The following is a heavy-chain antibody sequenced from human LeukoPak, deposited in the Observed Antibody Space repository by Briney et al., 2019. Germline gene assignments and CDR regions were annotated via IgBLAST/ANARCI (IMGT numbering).Heavy chain of an antibody. CDR1: GFSFSGYY. Sequence: GGSLRLSCAASGFSFSGYYMSWIRRAPGKGLEWVSYIRASSSYTSYADSVKGRFTIPRDNAKNSLYLQMNSLRAEDTAVYYCARRESSSWYFVDYWGQGTLVTVSS. J-gene: IGHJ4*02. D-gene: IGHD6-13*01. CDR3: ARRESSSWYFVDY. CDR2: IRASSSYT. V-gene: IGHV3-11*03.